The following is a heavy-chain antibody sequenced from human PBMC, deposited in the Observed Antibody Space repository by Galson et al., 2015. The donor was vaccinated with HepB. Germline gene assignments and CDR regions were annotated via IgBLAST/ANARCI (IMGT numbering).Heavy chain of an antibody. D-gene: IGHD3-3*01. J-gene: IGHJ6*02. CDR1: GFTFSSYE. CDR2: ISSSGSTI. CDR3: ARAGSIVLRFLGDPGMDV. Sequence: SLRLSCAASGFTFSSYEMNWVRQAPGKGLEWVSYISSSGSTIYYADSVKGRFTISRDNAKNSLYLQMNSLRAEDTAVYYCARAGSIVLRFLGDPGMDVWGQGTTVTVSS. V-gene: IGHV3-48*03.